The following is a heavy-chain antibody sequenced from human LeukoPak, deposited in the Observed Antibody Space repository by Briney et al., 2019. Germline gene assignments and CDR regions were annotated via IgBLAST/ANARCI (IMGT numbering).Heavy chain of an antibody. V-gene: IGHV4-39*07. CDR3: AREGRFSLGTRDDYYYYYYMDV. D-gene: IGHD1/OR15-1a*01. CDR1: GGSISRSNYY. CDR2: IFYTGST. J-gene: IGHJ6*03. Sequence: SETLSLTCTVSGGSISRSNYYWGWSRQPPGKGLEWIGSIFYTGSTYYNPSLKSPVTISVDTSKNQFSLKLSSVTAADTAVYYCAREGRFSLGTRDDYYYYYYMDVWGKGTTVTVSS.